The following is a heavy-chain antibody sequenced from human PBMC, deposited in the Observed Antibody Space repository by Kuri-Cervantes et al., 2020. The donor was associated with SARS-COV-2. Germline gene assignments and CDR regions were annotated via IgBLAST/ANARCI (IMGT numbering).Heavy chain of an antibody. CDR2: IYYSGST. Sequence: SETLSLTCAVPGGSISSGGYYWSWIRQPPGKGLEWIGYIYYSGSTNYNPSLKSRVTISVDTSKNQFSLKLSSVTAADTAVYYCARRRFLEWTPFDYWGQGTLVTVSS. CDR1: GGSISSGGYY. V-gene: IGHV4-61*08. CDR3: ARRRFLEWTPFDY. D-gene: IGHD3-3*01. J-gene: IGHJ4*02.